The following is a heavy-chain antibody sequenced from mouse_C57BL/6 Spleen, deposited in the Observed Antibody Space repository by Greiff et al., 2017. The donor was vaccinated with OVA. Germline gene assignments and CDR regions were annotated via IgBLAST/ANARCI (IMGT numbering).Heavy chain of an antibody. CDR2: IYPSNGGT. CDR3: ARYASRRDAMDY. D-gene: IGHD6-2*01. J-gene: IGHJ4*01. Sequence: QVQLQQPGTELVKPGASVKLSCKASGYTFTSYWMHWVKQRPGQGLEWIGNIYPSNGGTNYNEKFKSKATLTVDTSSSTAYMQLSSLTSEDSAVDYGARYASRRDAMDYWGQGTSVTVSS. CDR1: GYTFTSYW. V-gene: IGHV1-53*01.